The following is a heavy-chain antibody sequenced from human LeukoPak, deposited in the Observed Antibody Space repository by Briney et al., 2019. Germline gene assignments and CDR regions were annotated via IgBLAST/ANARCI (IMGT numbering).Heavy chain of an antibody. D-gene: IGHD2-2*01. CDR2: ISGSGGST. V-gene: IGHV3-23*01. CDR3: AKGYRSSTSCLCDY. Sequence: GGSLRLSCAASGFTFSSYAMSWVRQAPGKGLEWVSAISGSGGSTYYADSVKGRFTISRDNSKNTLYLQMNSLRAEDTAVYYCAKGYRSSTSCLCDYWGQGTLVTVSS. J-gene: IGHJ4*02. CDR1: GFTFSSYA.